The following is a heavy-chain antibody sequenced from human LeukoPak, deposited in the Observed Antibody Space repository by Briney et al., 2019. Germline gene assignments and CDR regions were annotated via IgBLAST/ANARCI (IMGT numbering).Heavy chain of an antibody. CDR2: ISNSSSYI. CDR1: GFTFSRYS. Sequence: GGSLRLSCAASGFTFSRYSMNWVRQAPGKGLEWVSSISNSSSYIYYADSVKRRSTISRDTAKNSLYLQMNSLRAEDTAVYYCAERNYWGQGTLVTVSS. D-gene: IGHD1-1*01. CDR3: AERNY. V-gene: IGHV3-21*01. J-gene: IGHJ4*02.